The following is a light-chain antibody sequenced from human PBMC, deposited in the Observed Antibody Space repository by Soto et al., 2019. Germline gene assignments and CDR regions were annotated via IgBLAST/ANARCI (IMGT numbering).Light chain of an antibody. J-gene: IGKJ1*01. CDR2: LGS. CDR1: QSLLHSNGYNY. Sequence: DIVMTQSPLSLPVTPGEPASISCRSSQSLLHSNGYNYLDWYLQKPGQSPQLLIYLGSNRASGAPERFSRSGSDTDFTLKISRVEAEDVGVYYCMQALQTPKFGQGTKVEIK. CDR3: MQALQTPK. V-gene: IGKV2-28*01.